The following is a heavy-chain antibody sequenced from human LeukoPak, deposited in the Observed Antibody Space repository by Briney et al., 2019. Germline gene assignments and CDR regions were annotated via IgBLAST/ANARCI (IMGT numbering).Heavy chain of an antibody. CDR3: AKEDTTGMTPLLDY. V-gene: IGHV3-30*14. CDR1: GFTFSTYA. Sequence: GGSLRLSCAASGFTFSTYAMHWVRQALGKGLEWVAVISYDGSKKYYADSVKGRFTISRDNSKNTLSLQMNSLRAEDTAVYYCAKEDTTGMTPLLDYWGQGTLVTVSS. CDR2: ISYDGSKK. D-gene: IGHD1-1*01. J-gene: IGHJ4*02.